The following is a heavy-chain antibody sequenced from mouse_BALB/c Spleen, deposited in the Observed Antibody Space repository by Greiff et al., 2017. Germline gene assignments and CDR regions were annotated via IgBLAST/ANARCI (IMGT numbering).Heavy chain of an antibody. CDR1: GFTFSSYA. D-gene: IGHD4-1*01. J-gene: IGHJ4*01. Sequence: EVMLVESGGGLVKPGGSLKLSCAASGFTFSSYAMSWVRQTPEKRLEWVASISSGGSTYYPDSVKGRFTIPRDNARNILYLQMSSLRSEDTAMYYCARAWDWDAMDYWGQGTSVTVSS. V-gene: IGHV5-6-5*01. CDR2: ISSGGST. CDR3: ARAWDWDAMDY.